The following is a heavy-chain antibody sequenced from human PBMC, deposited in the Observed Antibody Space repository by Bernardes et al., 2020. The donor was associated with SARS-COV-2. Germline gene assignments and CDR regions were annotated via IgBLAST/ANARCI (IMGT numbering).Heavy chain of an antibody. CDR1: GFILRNYW. CDR2: ISDDGATT. J-gene: IGHJ2*01. D-gene: IGHD6-19*01. V-gene: IGHV3-74*01. Sequence: GGSLILSCAASGFILRNYWLHWVRQVPGQGLVWVSRISDDGATTTYADSVKGRFTISRDKAKNTMSLQMNSLRVEDTAVYYCGKRAVSGNNWYFDLWGRGTLVTVSS. CDR3: GKRAVSGNNWYFDL.